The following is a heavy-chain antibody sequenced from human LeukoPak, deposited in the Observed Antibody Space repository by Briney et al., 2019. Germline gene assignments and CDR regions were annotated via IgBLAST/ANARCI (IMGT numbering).Heavy chain of an antibody. V-gene: IGHV3-23*01. CDR3: AKETGLREKYSSGWYEGDYYYYYYMDV. CDR1: GFTFSSYA. CDR2: ISGSGGGT. D-gene: IGHD6-19*01. Sequence: GGSLRLSFAASGFTFSSYAMSWVRQAPGKGLEWVSGISGSGGGTYYADSVKGRFTISRYNSKNTLYLQMNSLRAEDTAVYYCAKETGLREKYSSGWYEGDYYYYYYMDVWGKGTTVTVSS. J-gene: IGHJ6*03.